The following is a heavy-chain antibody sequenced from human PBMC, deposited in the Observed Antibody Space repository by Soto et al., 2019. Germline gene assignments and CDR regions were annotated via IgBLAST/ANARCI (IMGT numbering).Heavy chain of an antibody. CDR1: GFSLSTSGVG. Sequence: QITLKESGPTLVKTTQTLTLTCTFSGFSLSTSGVGVGWIRQPPGKALEWLALIYWDDDKRYSPSLKSRLTINNETSNNQVGLTMTYMDPVDTATFYCAHMLTYDHDISGPRFNAFDICVQGTMHTVSS. CDR3: AHMLTYDHDISGPRFNAFDI. CDR2: IYWDDDK. V-gene: IGHV2-5*02. J-gene: IGHJ3*02. D-gene: IGHD3-22*01.